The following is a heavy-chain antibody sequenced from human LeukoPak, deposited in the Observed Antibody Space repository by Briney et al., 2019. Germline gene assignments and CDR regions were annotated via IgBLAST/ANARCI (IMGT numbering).Heavy chain of an antibody. Sequence: QSGGSLRLSCAASGFTFSSYGMHWVRQAAGKGLEWVAVIWYGGSNKYYADSVKARFTISRDNSNNPLHRQMNSLRTEDTAVYYCAKDALAYCGGDCYWGFDYWGQGTLVTVSS. CDR1: GFTFSSYG. CDR3: AKDALAYCGGDCYWGFDY. CDR2: IWYGGSNK. D-gene: IGHD2-21*02. V-gene: IGHV3-33*06. J-gene: IGHJ4*02.